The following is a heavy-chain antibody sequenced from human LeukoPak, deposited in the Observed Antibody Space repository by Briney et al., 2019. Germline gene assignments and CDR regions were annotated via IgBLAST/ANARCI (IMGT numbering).Heavy chain of an antibody. J-gene: IGHJ4*02. CDR3: AKWGDYDILTGYYVSDF. D-gene: IGHD3-9*01. Sequence: GASLRLSCAASGFIFRNYAMSWVREAPGKGLEWVSAITGSGDTTYYADSVKGRFTVSRDNSKNTLYEEMNTLRAEDTAVYYCAKWGDYDILTGYYVSDFGGQGTLVTVSS. CDR2: ITGSGDTT. CDR1: GFIFRNYA. V-gene: IGHV3-23*01.